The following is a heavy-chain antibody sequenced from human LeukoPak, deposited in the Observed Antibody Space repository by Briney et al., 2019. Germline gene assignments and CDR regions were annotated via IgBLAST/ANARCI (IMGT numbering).Heavy chain of an antibody. V-gene: IGHV3-66*01. CDR1: GFIVTNSY. J-gene: IGHJ4*02. Sequence: PGGSLRLSCTASGFIVTNSYINWVRQAPGKGLEWVSLVYSGGSTYYADSVKGRFTISRDNSKNMVYLQMNSLRAEDTAMYYCARDPPAVLIDTYGWGQGTLVTVSS. CDR3: ARDPPAVLIDTYG. D-gene: IGHD2-8*01. CDR2: VYSGGST.